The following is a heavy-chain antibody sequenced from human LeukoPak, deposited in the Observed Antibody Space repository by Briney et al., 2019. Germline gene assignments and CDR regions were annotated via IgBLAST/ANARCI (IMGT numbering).Heavy chain of an antibody. J-gene: IGHJ4*02. CDR1: GFTFDDYA. CDR2: ISWNSGSI. Sequence: PGGSLRLSCAASGFTFDDYAMHWVRQAPGKGLEWVSGISWNSGSIGYADSVKGRFTTSRDNAKNSLYLQMNSLRAEDTALYYCAKDSVNYYDSSGYEEGFDYWGQGTLVTVSS. D-gene: IGHD3-22*01. V-gene: IGHV3-9*01. CDR3: AKDSVNYYDSSGYEEGFDY.